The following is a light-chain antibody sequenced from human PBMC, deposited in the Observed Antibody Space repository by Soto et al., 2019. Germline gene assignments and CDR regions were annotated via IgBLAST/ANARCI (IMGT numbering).Light chain of an antibody. CDR3: CSYAGTYTPL. CDR2: DVS. CDR1: SSDVDGYNY. J-gene: IGLJ2*01. V-gene: IGLV2-11*01. Sequence: QSALTQPRSVSGSPGQSVTISCTGTSSDVDGYNYVSWYQHNPGKAPKLMIFDVSARPSGVPDRFSGSKAANTASLTISGLQAEDEADYYCCSYAGTYTPLFGGGTKLTVL.